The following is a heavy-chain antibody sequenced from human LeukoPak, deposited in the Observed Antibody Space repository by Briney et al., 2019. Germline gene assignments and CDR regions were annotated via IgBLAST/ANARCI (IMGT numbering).Heavy chain of an antibody. CDR3: ARDPNDYTDTSGYYRGDFDY. CDR1: GYTFTAYY. CDR2: INPNSGDT. J-gene: IGHJ4*02. Sequence: ASVKVSCKASGYTFTAYYIHWVRQAPGQGPEWMGWINPNSGDTNYAQKFQARVTMTRDTSITTAYMELRRLRSDDTAVYYCARDPNDYTDTSGYYRGDFDYWGQGTPVTVSS. D-gene: IGHD3-22*01. V-gene: IGHV1-2*02.